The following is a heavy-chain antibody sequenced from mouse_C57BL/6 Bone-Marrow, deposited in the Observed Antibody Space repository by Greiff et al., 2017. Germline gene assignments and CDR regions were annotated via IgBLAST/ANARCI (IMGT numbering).Heavy chain of an antibody. J-gene: IGHJ4*01. Sequence: VKVVESGPGLVAPSQSLSITCTVSGFSLTSYAISWVRQPPGTGLEWLGVIWTGGGTNYNSALKSRLSISKDNSKSQVFLKMNSLQTDDTARYYCARNLGWLLRDAMDYWGQGTSVTVSS. CDR1: GFSLTSYA. V-gene: IGHV2-9-1*01. D-gene: IGHD2-3*01. CDR3: ARNLGWLLRDAMDY. CDR2: IWTGGGT.